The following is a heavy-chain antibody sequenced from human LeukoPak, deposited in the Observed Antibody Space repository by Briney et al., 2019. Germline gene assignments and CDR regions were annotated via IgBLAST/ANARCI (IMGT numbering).Heavy chain of an antibody. CDR2: IWYDGSNK. D-gene: IGHD3-10*01. Sequence: PGGSLRLSCAASGVTFSSYGMHWVRQAPGKGLGWVAFIWYDGSNKYYADSVKGRFTISRDNSKNTLYLQMNSLRAEDTAVYYCAKAVGGSGSYYSPFDYWGQGTLVTVSS. V-gene: IGHV3-30*02. J-gene: IGHJ4*02. CDR1: GVTFSSYG. CDR3: AKAVGGSGSYYSPFDY.